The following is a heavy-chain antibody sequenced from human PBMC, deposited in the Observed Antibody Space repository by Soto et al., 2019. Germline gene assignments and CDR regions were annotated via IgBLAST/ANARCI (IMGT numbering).Heavy chain of an antibody. V-gene: IGHV1-69*06. CDR1: GGTFSSYA. D-gene: IGHD3-22*01. CDR3: ARDVIRGGYYLNYFGY. CDR2: IIPIFGTA. J-gene: IGHJ4*02. Sequence: SVKVSCKASGGTFSSYAISWVRQAPGQGLEWMGGIIPIFGTANYAQKFQGRVTITADKSTSTAYMELSSLRSEDTAVYYCARDVIRGGYYLNYFGYWGQGTLVTVSS.